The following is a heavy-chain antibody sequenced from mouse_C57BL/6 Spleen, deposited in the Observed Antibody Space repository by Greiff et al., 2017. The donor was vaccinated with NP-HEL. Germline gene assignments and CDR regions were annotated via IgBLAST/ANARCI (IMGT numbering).Heavy chain of an antibody. CDR3: ARLLRFFDY. Sequence: VQLQQSGPVLVKPGASVKMSCKASGYTFTSYWMHWVKQRPGQGLEWIGVIDPSDSYTNYNQKFKGKATLTVDTSSSTAYMQLSSLTSEDSAVYYCARLLRFFDYWGQGTTLTVSS. CDR1: GYTFTSYW. CDR2: IDPSDSYT. D-gene: IGHD1-1*01. J-gene: IGHJ2*01. V-gene: IGHV1-59*01.